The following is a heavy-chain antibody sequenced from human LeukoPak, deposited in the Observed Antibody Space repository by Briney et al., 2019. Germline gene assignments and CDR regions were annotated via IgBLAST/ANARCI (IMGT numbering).Heavy chain of an antibody. Sequence: SETLSLTCAVYGGSFSGYYWSWIRQPPGKGLEWIGEINHSGSTNYNPSLKSRVTTSVDTSKNQFSLKLSSVTAADTAVYYCARGRVYVWGSYRTAFDYWGQGTLVTVSS. D-gene: IGHD3-16*02. CDR1: GGSFSGYY. V-gene: IGHV4-34*01. CDR2: INHSGST. J-gene: IGHJ4*02. CDR3: ARGRVYVWGSYRTAFDY.